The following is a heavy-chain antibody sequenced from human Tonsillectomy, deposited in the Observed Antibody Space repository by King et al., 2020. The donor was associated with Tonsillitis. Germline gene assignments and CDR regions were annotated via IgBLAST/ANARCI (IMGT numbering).Heavy chain of an antibody. CDR2: IKQDGSEK. Sequence: VQLVESGGGLVQPGGSLRLSCAASGFTFSRYWMSWVRQAPGKGLEWVANIKQDGSEKYYVDSVKGRFTISRDNAKNSLYLQMNSLRAEDTAVYYCARDNIVVVTATSTFDSWGQGTLVTVSS. CDR3: ARDNIVVVTATSTFDS. CDR1: GFTFSRYW. V-gene: IGHV3-7*01. D-gene: IGHD2-21*02. J-gene: IGHJ4*02.